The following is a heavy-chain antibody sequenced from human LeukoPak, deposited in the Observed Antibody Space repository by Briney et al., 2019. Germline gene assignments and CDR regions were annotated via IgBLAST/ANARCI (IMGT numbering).Heavy chain of an antibody. CDR3: AAWGRDPLDY. CDR2: IWYDGSNK. D-gene: IGHD3-16*01. J-gene: IGHJ4*02. Sequence: GRSLRLSCAASGFTFSSYGMHWVRQAPGKGLEWVAVIWYDGSNKYYADSVKGRFTVSRDNSKNTLYLQMNSLRAEDTAVYYCAAWGRDPLDYWGQGTLVTVSS. V-gene: IGHV3-33*01. CDR1: GFTFSSYG.